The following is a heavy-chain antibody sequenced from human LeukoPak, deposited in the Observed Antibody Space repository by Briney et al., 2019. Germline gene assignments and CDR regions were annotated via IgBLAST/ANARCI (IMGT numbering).Heavy chain of an antibody. CDR1: GGTFSSYA. CDR3: ARDLMVDGYNDYYYYYGMDV. D-gene: IGHD5-24*01. J-gene: IGHJ6*02. Sequence: SVKVSCKASGGTFSSYAISWVRQAPGQGLEWMGGIIPIFGTANYAQKFQGRVTITADESTSTAYMELSSLRSEDTAVYYCARDLMVDGYNDYYYYYGMDVWGQGTTVTVSS. V-gene: IGHV1-69*13. CDR2: IIPIFGTA.